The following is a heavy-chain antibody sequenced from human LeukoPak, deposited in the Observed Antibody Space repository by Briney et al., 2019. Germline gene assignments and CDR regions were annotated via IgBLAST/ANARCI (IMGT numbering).Heavy chain of an antibody. J-gene: IGHJ4*02. CDR3: ARSSIAVAGPYYFDY. Sequence: SETLSLTCTVSGGSISSSSYYWGWIRRPPGKGLEWIGSIYYSGSTYYNPSLKSRVTISVDTSKNQFSLKLSSVTAADTAVYYCARSSIAVAGPYYFDYWGQGTLVTVSS. CDR2: IYYSGST. CDR1: GGSISSSSYY. D-gene: IGHD6-19*01. V-gene: IGHV4-39*01.